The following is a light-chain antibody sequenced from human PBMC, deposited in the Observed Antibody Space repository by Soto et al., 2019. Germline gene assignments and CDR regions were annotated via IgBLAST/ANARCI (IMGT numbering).Light chain of an antibody. J-gene: IGLJ1*01. CDR1: SGDVGGYDY. V-gene: IGLV2-8*01. Sequence: QSALTQPPSASGSPGRSVTISCTGTSGDVGGYDYVSWYQQHPGKAPKLMIYEVNKRPSGVPDRFSGSKSGNTASLTVSGLQAEDEADYYCSSYAGSSNVFGTGTKVTVL. CDR3: SSYAGSSNV. CDR2: EVN.